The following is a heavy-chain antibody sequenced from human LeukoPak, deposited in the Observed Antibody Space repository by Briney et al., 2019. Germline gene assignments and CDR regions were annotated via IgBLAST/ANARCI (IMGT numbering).Heavy chain of an antibody. V-gene: IGHV4-31*03. J-gene: IGHJ4*02. D-gene: IGHD3-9*01. CDR1: GGSISSGGYY. CDR2: IYYSGST. Sequence: KTSQTLSLTCTVSGGSISSGGYYWSWVRQHPGKGLEWIGYIYYSGSTYYNPSLKSRVTISVDTSKNQFSLKLSPVTAADTAVYYCARRDYDILTGTGRHGFDYWGQGTLVTVSS. CDR3: ARRDYDILTGTGRHGFDY.